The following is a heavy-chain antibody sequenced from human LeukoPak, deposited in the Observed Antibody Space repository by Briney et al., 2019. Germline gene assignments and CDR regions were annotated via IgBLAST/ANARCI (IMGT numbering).Heavy chain of an antibody. CDR3: ARAMPPSVNTPWK. J-gene: IGHJ4*02. V-gene: IGHV3-74*01. D-gene: IGHD1-1*01. Sequence: QSGGSLRLSCAASGFTFSSYWMPWVRQAPGKGLVWVSRIRRDGSSTSYADSVKGRFTISRDNAKNTLYLQMNSLGAEDTAVFYCARAMPPSVNTPWKWGQGTQVTVSS. CDR2: IRRDGSST. CDR1: GFTFSSYW.